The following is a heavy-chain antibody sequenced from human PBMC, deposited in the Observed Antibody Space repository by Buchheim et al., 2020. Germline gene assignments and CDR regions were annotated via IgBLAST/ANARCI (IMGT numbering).Heavy chain of an antibody. CDR1: GFTFSSYA. CDR3: AKRALEYYYDSSGYYYYFDY. D-gene: IGHD3-22*01. J-gene: IGHJ4*02. Sequence: EVQLLESGGGLVQPGGSLRLSCAASGFTFSSYAMSWVRQAPGKGLEWVSAISGSGGSTYYADSVKGRFTISRDNSKNPLYLQMNSLRAEDTAVYYCAKRALEYYYDSSGYYYYFDYWGQGTL. CDR2: ISGSGGST. V-gene: IGHV3-23*01.